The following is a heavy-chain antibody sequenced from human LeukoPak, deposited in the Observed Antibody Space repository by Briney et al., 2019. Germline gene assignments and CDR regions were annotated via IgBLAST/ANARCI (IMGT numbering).Heavy chain of an antibody. D-gene: IGHD3-10*01. CDR1: GFSLSTSGMC. Sequence: ESGPTLVNPTQTLTLTCTFSGFSLSTSGMCVSWIRQPPGKALEWLARIDWDDDKCYSTSLKTRLTISKDTSKNQVVLTMTNMDPVDTATYYCARIHPYQKYYGSGSLHFDYWGQGTLVTVSS. CDR2: IDWDDDK. V-gene: IGHV2-70*11. J-gene: IGHJ4*02. CDR3: ARIHPYQKYYGSGSLHFDY.